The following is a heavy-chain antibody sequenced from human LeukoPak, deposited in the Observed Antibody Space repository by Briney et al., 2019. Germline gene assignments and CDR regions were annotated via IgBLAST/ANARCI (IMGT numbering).Heavy chain of an antibody. CDR1: GFTFSSYA. CDR2: ISGTADRT. D-gene: IGHD3-10*01. J-gene: IGHJ5*02. Sequence: GGSLRLSCAASGFTFSSYAMHWVHQAPGKGLEWVSAISGTADRTYYVGSVKGRFTVSRDNSKNMVYLQMSGLRTEDTAVYYCANSRGYGSGNLWGQGTLVTVSS. V-gene: IGHV3-23*01. CDR3: ANSRGYGSGNL.